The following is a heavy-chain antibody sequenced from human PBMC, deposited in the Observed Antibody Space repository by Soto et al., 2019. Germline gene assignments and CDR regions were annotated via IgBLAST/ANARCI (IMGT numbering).Heavy chain of an antibody. Sequence: PGGSLRLCCAASGFTFSSDGMHWFRQAPGKGLEWVAVIWYDGSNKYYADSVKGRFTISRDDSKNTLFLQMNSLRTEDTAIYYCARDLGGATSEPFAYWGHGTLVTVSS. J-gene: IGHJ4*01. V-gene: IGHV3-33*01. D-gene: IGHD2-15*01. CDR3: ARDLGGATSEPFAY. CDR2: IWYDGSNK. CDR1: GFTFSSDG.